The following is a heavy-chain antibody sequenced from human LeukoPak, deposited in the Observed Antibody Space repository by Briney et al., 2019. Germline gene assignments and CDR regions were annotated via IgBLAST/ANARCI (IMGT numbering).Heavy chain of an antibody. Sequence: PGASLRLSCAASGFTFSSYAMSSVRQAPGEGLGWVSAISGSGGSTCYADSVKGRFTISRDNSKNTLYLQMNSLRAEDTAVYYCAKDYTVGSFDYWGQGTLVTASS. CDR1: GFTFSSYA. D-gene: IGHD4-11*01. CDR2: ISGSGGST. CDR3: AKDYTVGSFDY. J-gene: IGHJ4*02. V-gene: IGHV3-23*01.